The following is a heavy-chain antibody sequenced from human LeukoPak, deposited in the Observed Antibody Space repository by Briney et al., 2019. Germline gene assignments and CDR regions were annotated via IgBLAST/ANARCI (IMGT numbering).Heavy chain of an antibody. Sequence: ASVKVSCKASGYTFTGYYMHWVRQAPGQGLEWMGWINPNSGGTNYAQKFQGRVSMTRNTSISTAYMELSSLRSEDTAVYYCAREYGDYSRPFYYYYMDVWGKGTTVTISS. CDR1: GYTFTGYY. CDR2: INPNSGGT. D-gene: IGHD4-17*01. J-gene: IGHJ6*03. V-gene: IGHV1-2*02. CDR3: AREYGDYSRPFYYYYMDV.